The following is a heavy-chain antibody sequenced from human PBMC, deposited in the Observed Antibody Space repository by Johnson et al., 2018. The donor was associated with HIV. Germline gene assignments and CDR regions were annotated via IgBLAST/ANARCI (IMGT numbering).Heavy chain of an antibody. CDR1: GFTFSSYA. D-gene: IGHD2/OR15-2a*01. J-gene: IGHJ3*02. CDR2: ISFDGTTI. Sequence: QVQLVESGGGVVQPGRSLRLSCAASGFTFSSYAMHWVRQAPGKGLEWVAVISFDGTTIYYANPAEGRFTISRDNSKNSLYLQMNSLRAEDTAVYYCAKNSAAFDIWGQGTMVTVSS. V-gene: IGHV3-30-3*01. CDR3: AKNSAAFDI.